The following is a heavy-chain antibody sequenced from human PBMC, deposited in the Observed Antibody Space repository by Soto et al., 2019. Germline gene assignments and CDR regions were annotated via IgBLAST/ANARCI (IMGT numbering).Heavy chain of an antibody. J-gene: IGHJ5*02. CDR2: IYASGST. V-gene: IGHV4-4*07. CDR3: ARSSHKESWFNP. CDR1: TGSLSNSY. D-gene: IGHD6-13*01. Sequence: QVQLQKSGPGLVKPSETPALSCTVSTGSLSNSYWNWIRQPAGKGLEWIVRIYASGSTNYNPYLMSRVTMSVDTSPNPFSRKLNSVTAADTAVYYCARSSHKESWFNPWGKGTLVTVSS.